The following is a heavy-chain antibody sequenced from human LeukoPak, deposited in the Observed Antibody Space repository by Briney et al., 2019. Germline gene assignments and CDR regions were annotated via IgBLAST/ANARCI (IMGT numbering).Heavy chain of an antibody. CDR2: INPNSGGT. Sequence: ASVKVSCKASGYTITGYYMHWVRQAPGQGLEWMGWINPNSGGTNYAQKFQGRVTMTRDTSISTAYMELSRLRSDDTAVYYCARYSSGWYSAFDIWGQGTMVTVSS. D-gene: IGHD6-19*01. CDR3: ARYSSGWYSAFDI. CDR1: GYTITGYY. J-gene: IGHJ3*02. V-gene: IGHV1-2*02.